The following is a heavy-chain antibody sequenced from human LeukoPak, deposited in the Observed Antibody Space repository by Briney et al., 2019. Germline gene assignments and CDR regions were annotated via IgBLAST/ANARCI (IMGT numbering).Heavy chain of an antibody. CDR1: GFTFSSYV. Sequence: QPGRSLRLSCAASGFTFSSYVMHWVRQAPGKGLEWVAVIWYDGSNKYYADSVKGRLTISRDNSKNTLYLQMNSLRAEDTAVYYCARRNLDAFDIWGQGTMVTVSS. CDR2: IWYDGSNK. CDR3: ARRNLDAFDI. D-gene: IGHD1-14*01. V-gene: IGHV3-33*01. J-gene: IGHJ3*02.